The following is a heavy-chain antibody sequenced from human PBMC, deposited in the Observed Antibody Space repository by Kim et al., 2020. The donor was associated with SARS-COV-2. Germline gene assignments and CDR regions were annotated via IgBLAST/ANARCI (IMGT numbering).Heavy chain of an antibody. D-gene: IGHD3-16*01. CDR2: IYCSGST. Sequence: SETLSLTCTVSGGSISSGGYYWIWIRQHPGKGLEWIGYIYCSGSTYYNPSLKSRVTISVDTSKNQFSLKLSSVTAADTALYYWAREKRKYKRANDGKIWGGWFDPWGQGTLVTVSS. V-gene: IGHV4-31*03. J-gene: IGHJ5*02. CDR1: GGSISSGGYY. CDR3: AREKRKYKRANDGKIWGGWFDP.